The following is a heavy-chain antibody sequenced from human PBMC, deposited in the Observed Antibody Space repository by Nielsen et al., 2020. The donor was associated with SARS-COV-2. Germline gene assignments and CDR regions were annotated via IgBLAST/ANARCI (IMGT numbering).Heavy chain of an antibody. CDR2: INPNSGGT. CDR1: GYTFTGYY. CDR3: ARGFQRFPNWFDP. Sequence: ASVKVSCKASGYTFTGYYMHWVRQAPGQGLEWMGWINPNSGGTNYAQKFQGRVTMTTDTSTSTAYMELRSLRSDDTAVYYCARGFQRFPNWFDPWGQGTLVTVSS. J-gene: IGHJ5*02. V-gene: IGHV1-2*02. D-gene: IGHD3-3*01.